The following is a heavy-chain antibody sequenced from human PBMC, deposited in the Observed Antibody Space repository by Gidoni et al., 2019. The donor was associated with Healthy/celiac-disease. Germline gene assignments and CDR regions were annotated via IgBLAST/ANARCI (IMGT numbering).Heavy chain of an antibody. V-gene: IGHV3-30-3*01. D-gene: IGHD3-22*01. CDR3: ARDSLYDSSGYYYGPFDP. CDR1: GFTFSSYA. CDR2: ISYDGSNK. J-gene: IGHJ5*02. Sequence: QVQLVESGGGVVQPGRSLRLSCAAAGFTFSSYARHWVRQAPGKGLEWVAVISYDGSNKYYADSVKGRFTISRDNSKNTLYLQMNSLRAEDTAVYYCARDSLYDSSGYYYGPFDPWGQGTLVTVSS.